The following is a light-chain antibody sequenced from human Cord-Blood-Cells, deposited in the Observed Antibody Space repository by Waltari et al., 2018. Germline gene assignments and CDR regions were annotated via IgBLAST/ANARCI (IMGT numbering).Light chain of an antibody. Sequence: SFELTQPPPVSVSPGQTASITCSGDKLGVKYAYCYQQKPGQSPVLVIYKDSKRPSGCPERCSGSNYGNTATLTISGAQAMDEADYYCQARDSSTYVFGTGTNVTVL. CDR1: KLGVKY. CDR2: KDS. V-gene: IGLV3-1*01. CDR3: QARDSSTYV. J-gene: IGLJ1*01.